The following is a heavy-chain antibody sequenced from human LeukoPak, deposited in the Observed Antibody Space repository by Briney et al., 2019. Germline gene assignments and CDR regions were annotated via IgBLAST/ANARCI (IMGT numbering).Heavy chain of an antibody. V-gene: IGHV4-59*03. Sequence: SETLSLTCTVSGDSTNNFYWTWIRQSPGKGLEWIGNIHYSGSSVYNPPLKSRGTISIDTSRRQFFLKLNSVTAADTAVYFCALAPNSNWFDFWGPGTLVTVSS. J-gene: IGHJ5*01. CDR2: IHYSGSS. CDR1: GDSTNNFY. CDR3: ALAPNSNWFDF. D-gene: IGHD2-8*01.